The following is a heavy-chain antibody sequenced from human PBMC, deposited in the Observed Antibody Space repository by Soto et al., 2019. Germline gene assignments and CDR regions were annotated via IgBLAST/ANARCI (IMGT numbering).Heavy chain of an antibody. V-gene: IGHV3-74*01. CDR2: INSDGRGT. CDR1: EFTFSNYW. CDR3: ARDVQLQSFDY. J-gene: IGHJ4*02. D-gene: IGHD1-1*01. Sequence: GGSLRLSCVASEFTFSNYWMHWVRQAPGKGLVWVSRINSDGRGTSYADSVKGRFTISRDNAKNTLYLQMNSLRAEDTAVYYCARDVQLQSFDYWGQGTLVTVSS.